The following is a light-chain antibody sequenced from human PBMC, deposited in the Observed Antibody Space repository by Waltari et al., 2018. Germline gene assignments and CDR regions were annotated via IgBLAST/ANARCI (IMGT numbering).Light chain of an antibody. V-gene: IGKV1-39*01. Sequence: DIQMTQSPSSLSASVGDRVTITCRASEDLNKYLNWYQLKPGKAPRLLISATSTLRSGVPSRFSGSSSGTDFSLTISSLQAEDFAIYYCQQSYRAPLTFGGGTKVEI. J-gene: IGKJ4*01. CDR3: QQSYRAPLT. CDR2: ATS. CDR1: EDLNKY.